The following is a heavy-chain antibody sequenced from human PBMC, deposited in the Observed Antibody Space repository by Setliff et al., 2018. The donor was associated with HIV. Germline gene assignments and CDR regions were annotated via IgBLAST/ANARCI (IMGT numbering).Heavy chain of an antibody. Sequence: PSETLSLTCAVYGGSFSGYFWTWIRQPPGKGLEWIGEISHSGITNYNPSLKNRVTLSVDTSKNQFSLKLSSVTAADMAVYYCARTLIAAAGTFDYWGQGTLVTV. V-gene: IGHV4-34*01. CDR3: ARTLIAAAGTFDY. D-gene: IGHD6-13*01. CDR1: GGSFSGYF. J-gene: IGHJ4*02. CDR2: ISHSGIT.